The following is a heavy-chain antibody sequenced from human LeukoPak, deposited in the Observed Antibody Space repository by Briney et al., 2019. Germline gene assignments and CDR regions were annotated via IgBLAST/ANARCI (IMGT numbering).Heavy chain of an antibody. CDR1: GFTFDNYA. CDR3: ARDGGGRYDFWSGYYYGWFDP. D-gene: IGHD3-3*01. J-gene: IGHJ5*02. Sequence: PGGSLRLSCAASGFTFDNYAMHWVRQAPGKGLEWVSGISWNSGSIGYADSVKGRFTISRDNAKNSLYLQMNSLRAEDTAVYYCARDGGGRYDFWSGYYYGWFDPWGQGTLVTVSS. CDR2: ISWNSGSI. V-gene: IGHV3-9*01.